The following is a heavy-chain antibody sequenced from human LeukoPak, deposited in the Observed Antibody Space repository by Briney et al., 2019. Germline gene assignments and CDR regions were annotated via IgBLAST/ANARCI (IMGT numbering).Heavy chain of an antibody. V-gene: IGHV3-23*01. J-gene: IGHJ4*02. CDR1: GFTFSDYS. D-gene: IGHD2-21*01. Sequence: GGSLRLSCSASGFTFSDYSMNWVRQAPGKGLEWVSAITSSGTTYYADSVKGRFTISRDNSQYTLYLQMNSLTAEDTPLYYCAKRRSSIVTPRNYFDYWALGTLVTVSS. CDR2: ITSSGTT. CDR3: AKRRSSIVTPRNYFDY.